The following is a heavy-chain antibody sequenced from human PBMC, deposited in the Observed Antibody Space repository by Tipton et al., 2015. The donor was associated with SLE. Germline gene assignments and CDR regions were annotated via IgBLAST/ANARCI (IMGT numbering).Heavy chain of an antibody. CDR2: INHSGST. J-gene: IGHJ4*02. D-gene: IGHD3-10*01. CDR1: GGSFSGYY. V-gene: IGHV4-34*01. CDR3: ARHNTLYGSGSYYAYYFDY. Sequence: GLVKPSETLSLTCAVYGGSFSGYYWSWIRQPPGKGLEWIGEINHSGSTNYNPSLKSRVTISVDTSKNQFSLKLSSVTAADTAVYYCARHNTLYGSGSYYAYYFDYWGQGTLVTVSS.